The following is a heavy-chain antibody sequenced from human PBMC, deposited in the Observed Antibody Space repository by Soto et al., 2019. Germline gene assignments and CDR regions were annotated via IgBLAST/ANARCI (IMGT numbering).Heavy chain of an antibody. CDR2: IPYNGNA. V-gene: IGHV4-39*01. CDR1: GGSITSSGYY. CDR3: ARHNDSARGRYFDC. Sequence: QLQLQESGPGLVKSSETLSLTCTVSGGSITSSGYYWGWIRQPPGRGLEWIGSIPYNGNAYYSPSLQSRVTISLDTAKNQFSLKLSSVTAADTAVYYCARHNDSARGRYFDCWGQGALVTVSS. J-gene: IGHJ4*02. D-gene: IGHD1-20*01.